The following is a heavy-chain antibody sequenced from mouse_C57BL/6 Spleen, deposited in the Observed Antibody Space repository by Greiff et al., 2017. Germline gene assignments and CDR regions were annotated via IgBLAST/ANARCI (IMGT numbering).Heavy chain of an antibody. CDR2: IWSGGST. V-gene: IGHV2-2*01. D-gene: IGHD2-2*01. Sequence: VQLQQSGPGLVQPSQSLSITCTVSGFSLTSYGVHWVRQSPGTGLEWLGVIWSGGSTDYNAAFISRLSISKDNSKSQVFFKMNSLQADDTAIYYCATMVTTEGTAYWGQGTLVTVSA. J-gene: IGHJ3*01. CDR1: GFSLTSYG. CDR3: ATMVTTEGTAY.